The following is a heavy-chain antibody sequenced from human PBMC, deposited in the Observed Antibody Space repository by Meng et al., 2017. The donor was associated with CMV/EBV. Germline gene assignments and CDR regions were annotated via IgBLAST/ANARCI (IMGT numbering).Heavy chain of an antibody. Sequence: ASVKVSCKASGYTFTGYYMHWVRQAPGRGLEWMGWINPNSGGTNYAQKFQGRVTMTRDTSISTAYMELSRLRSDDTAVYYCARDYLIAAAGTNYYYGMDVWGQGTTVTVSS. CDR3: ARDYLIAAAGTNYYYGMDV. CDR2: INPNSGGT. D-gene: IGHD6-13*01. J-gene: IGHJ6*02. CDR1: GYTFTGYY. V-gene: IGHV1-2*02.